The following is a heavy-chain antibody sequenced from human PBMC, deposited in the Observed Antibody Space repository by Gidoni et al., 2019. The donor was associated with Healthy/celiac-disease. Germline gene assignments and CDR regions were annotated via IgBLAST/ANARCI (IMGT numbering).Heavy chain of an antibody. V-gene: IGHV3-49*05. CDR1: GFTFGDYA. Sequence: EVQLVESGGGLVKPGRSLRLSCTASGFTFGDYAMSWFRQAPGKGLEWVGFIRSKAYGGTTEYAASVKGRFTISRDDSKSIAYLQMNSLKTEDTAVYYCTRDHQLYDYGDSRHDAFDIWGQGTMVTVSS. CDR2: IRSKAYGGTT. D-gene: IGHD4-17*01. CDR3: TRDHQLYDYGDSRHDAFDI. J-gene: IGHJ3*02.